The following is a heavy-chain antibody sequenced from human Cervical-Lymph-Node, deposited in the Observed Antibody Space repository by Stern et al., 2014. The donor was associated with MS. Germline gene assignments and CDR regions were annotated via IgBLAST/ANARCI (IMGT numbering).Heavy chain of an antibody. CDR2: IFSNDEK. CDR3: ARISYYDSSGYYMGAFDI. V-gene: IGHV2-26*01. CDR1: GFSLSNARMG. Sequence: QITLKESGPVLVKPTETLTLTCTVSGFSLSNARMGVSWIRQPPGKALEWLAHIFSNDEKSYSTSLKSRLTISKDTSKSQVVLTMTNMDPVDTATYYCARISYYDSSGYYMGAFDIWGQGTMVTVSS. J-gene: IGHJ3*02. D-gene: IGHD3-22*01.